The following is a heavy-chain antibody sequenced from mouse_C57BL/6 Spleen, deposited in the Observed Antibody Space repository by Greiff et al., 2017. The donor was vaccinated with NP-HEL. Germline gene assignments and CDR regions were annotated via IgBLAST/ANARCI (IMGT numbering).Heavy chain of an antibody. Sequence: EVKVVESGGGLVKPGGSLKLSCAASGFTFSSYAMSWVRQTPEKRLEWVATISDGGSYTYYPDNVKGRFTISRDNAKNNLYLQMSHLKSEDTAMYYCARANYYGSRDYYAMDYWGQGTSVTVSS. CDR1: GFTFSSYA. J-gene: IGHJ4*01. V-gene: IGHV5-4*03. CDR3: ARANYYGSRDYYAMDY. D-gene: IGHD1-1*01. CDR2: ISDGGSYT.